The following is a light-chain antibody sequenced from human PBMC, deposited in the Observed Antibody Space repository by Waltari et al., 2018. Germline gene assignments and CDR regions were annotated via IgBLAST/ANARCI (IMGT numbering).Light chain of an antibody. J-gene: IGKJ1*01. CDR3: QHYVRLPAT. CDR1: QSVSRA. V-gene: IGKV3-20*01. Sequence: IVLTQSPGTLSLSPGERVTLSCRASQSVSRALAWYQQKPGQAPKLLIYGAATRAPGIPDRCTGSGSGTDFSLTISSLEPEDFAIYFCQHYVRLPATFGQGTKVEIK. CDR2: GAA.